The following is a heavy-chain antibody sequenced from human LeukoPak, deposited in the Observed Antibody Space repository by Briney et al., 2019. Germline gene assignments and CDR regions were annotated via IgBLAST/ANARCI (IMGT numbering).Heavy chain of an antibody. CDR1: GGTFSSYA. CDR2: IIPILGIA. J-gene: IGHJ4*02. CDR3: ARVPRIAAAGTDFDY. Sequence: GASVKVSCKASGGTFSSYATSWVRQAPGQGLEWMGRIIPILGIANYAQKFQGRVTITADKSTSTAYMELSSLRSEDTAVYYCARVPRIAAAGTDFDYWGQGTLVTVSS. V-gene: IGHV1-69*04. D-gene: IGHD6-13*01.